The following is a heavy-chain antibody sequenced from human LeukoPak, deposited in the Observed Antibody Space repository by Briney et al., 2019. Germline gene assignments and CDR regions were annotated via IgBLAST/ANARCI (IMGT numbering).Heavy chain of an antibody. V-gene: IGHV1-69*13. CDR3: ARGTGDSSGYYYVY. Sequence: GASVKVSCKASGYTFTSYGISWVRQAPGQGLEWMGGIIPIFGTANYAQKFQGRVTITADESTSTVYMELSSLRSEDTAVYYCARGTGDSSGYYYVYWGQGTLVTVSS. D-gene: IGHD3-22*01. CDR1: GYTFTSYG. CDR2: IIPIFGTA. J-gene: IGHJ4*02.